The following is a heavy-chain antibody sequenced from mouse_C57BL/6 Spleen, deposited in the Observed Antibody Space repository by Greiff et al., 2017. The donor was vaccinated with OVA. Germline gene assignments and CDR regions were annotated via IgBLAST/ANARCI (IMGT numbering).Heavy chain of an antibody. J-gene: IGHJ2*01. CDR2: INPSSGYT. V-gene: IGHV1-4*01. D-gene: IGHD2-2*01. CDR1: GYTFTSYT. CDR3: ARVGYGYDDFDY. Sequence: QVQLQQSGAELARPGASVKMSCKASGYTFTSYTMHWVKQRPGQGLEWIGYINPSSGYTKYNQKFKDKATLTADKSSSTAYMQLSSLTSEDSAVYYCARVGYGYDDFDYWGQGTTRTVSS.